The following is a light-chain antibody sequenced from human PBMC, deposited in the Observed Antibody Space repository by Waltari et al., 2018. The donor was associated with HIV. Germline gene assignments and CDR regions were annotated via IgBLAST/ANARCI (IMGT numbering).Light chain of an antibody. J-gene: IGLJ1*01. CDR3: SSYAGSSMSYA. CDR2: DVT. CDR1: SSPVGSFKY. V-gene: IGLV2-8*01. Sequence: QSALTQPPSASGSPGQSATFSFTGSSSPVGSFKYVLWYPPHPGKAPKRLIYDVTKRPSGVPDRFSGSKSGNTASLTVSGLQAEDEAHYYCSSYAGSSMSYAFGTGTKVTVL.